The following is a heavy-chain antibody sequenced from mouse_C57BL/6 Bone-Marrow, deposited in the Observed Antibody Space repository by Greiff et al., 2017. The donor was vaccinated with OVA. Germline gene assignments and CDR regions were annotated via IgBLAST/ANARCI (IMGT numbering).Heavy chain of an antibody. Sequence: QVQLKQSGAELVKPGASVKISCKASGYAFSSYWMNWVKQRPGKGLEWIGQIYPGDGDTNYNGKFKGKATLTADKSSSTAYMQLSSLTSEDSAVYFCARCDLLRSFAYWGQGTLVTVSA. CDR3: ARCDLLRSFAY. CDR2: IYPGDGDT. CDR1: GYAFSSYW. D-gene: IGHD1-1*01. V-gene: IGHV1-80*01. J-gene: IGHJ3*01.